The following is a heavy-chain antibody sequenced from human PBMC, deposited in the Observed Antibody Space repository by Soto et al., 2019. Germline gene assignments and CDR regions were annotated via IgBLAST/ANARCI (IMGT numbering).Heavy chain of an antibody. CDR2: INPNSGAT. J-gene: IGHJ4*02. CDR1: GYTFTDSA. D-gene: IGHD7-27*01. V-gene: IGHV1-2*02. CDR3: ARDLTGDVGG. Sequence: HVQLVQSGAEVKKPGASVKVSCKASGYTFTDSAMHWVRQAPGQGLEWMAWINPNSGATRYAQEFQGRVTTTRDTSITTGYMELSRLTSDDTAVYYCARDLTGDVGGWGQGTLVTVSS.